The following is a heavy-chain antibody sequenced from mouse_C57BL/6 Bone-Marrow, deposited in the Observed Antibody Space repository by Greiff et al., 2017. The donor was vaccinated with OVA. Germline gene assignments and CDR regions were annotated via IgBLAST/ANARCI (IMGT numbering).Heavy chain of an antibody. CDR3: ARSYGYLYYCDY. Sequence: VQLQQSGAELVRPGTSVKVSCKASGYAFTNYLIEWVKQRPGQGLEWIGVINPGSGGTNYNEKFKGKATMTADKSSSTAYMQLSGLTSEDSAVYFCARSYGYLYYCDYWGQGTTLTVSS. CDR2: INPGSGGT. CDR1: GYAFTNYL. V-gene: IGHV1-54*01. D-gene: IGHD2-2*01. J-gene: IGHJ2*01.